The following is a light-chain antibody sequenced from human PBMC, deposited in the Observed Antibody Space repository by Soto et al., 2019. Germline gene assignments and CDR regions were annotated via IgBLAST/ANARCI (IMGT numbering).Light chain of an antibody. CDR3: QRYNSFLYT. CDR1: QSISSW. V-gene: IGKV1-5*03. J-gene: IGKJ2*01. Sequence: DLQMTQSPSSLSAFVGDRVTITCRASQSISSWLAWYQQKPGKAPKLLIYKASSLESGVPSRFSGNGSGTEFTLTISSLQPDDYATYYCQRYNSFLYTFGQGTKLEIK. CDR2: KAS.